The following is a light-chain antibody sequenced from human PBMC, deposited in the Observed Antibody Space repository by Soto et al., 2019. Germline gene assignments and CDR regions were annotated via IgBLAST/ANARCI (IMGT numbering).Light chain of an antibody. V-gene: IGKV3-20*01. CDR1: QSVSSIY. CDR3: QQFSTSPPST. CDR2: GAS. J-gene: IGKJ5*01. Sequence: EIVLTQSPGTLSLSPGERATLSCRASQSVSSIYFAWYPQKPGQAPRLLIYGASSRATGITDRFSGSGSGTDFTLTISRLEPEDFAVYYCQQFSTSPPSTFGQGTRLEIK.